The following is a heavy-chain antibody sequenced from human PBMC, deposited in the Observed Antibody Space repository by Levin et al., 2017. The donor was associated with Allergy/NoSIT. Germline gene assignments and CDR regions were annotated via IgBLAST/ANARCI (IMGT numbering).Heavy chain of an antibody. CDR2: INPNSGGT. D-gene: IGHD3-10*01. V-gene: IGHV1-2*06. CDR1: GYTFTGYY. Sequence: GESLKISCQASGYTFTGYYMHWVRQAPGQGLEWMGRINPNSGGTNYAQKFQGRVTMTRDTSISTAYMELSRLRSDDTAVYYCASGKDDVWAYYGSGSYYTFDYWGQGTLVTVSS. CDR3: ASGKDDVWAYYGSGSYYTFDY. J-gene: IGHJ4*02.